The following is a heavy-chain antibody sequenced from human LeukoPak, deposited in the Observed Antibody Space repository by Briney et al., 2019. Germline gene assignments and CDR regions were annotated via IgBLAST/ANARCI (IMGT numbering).Heavy chain of an antibody. CDR1: GFTFSSYA. CDR2: ISYDGNSK. D-gene: IGHD6-13*01. V-gene: IGHV3-30-3*01. CDR3: AGYTTSRTKKYYFDY. J-gene: IGHJ4*02. Sequence: GGSLRLSCAASGFTFSSYAMHWVRQALGKGLEWVAVISYDGNSKYYADSVKGRFTISRDNSKNTLFLQLNSLRAEDTAVYYCAGYTTSRTKKYYFDYWGQGTLVTVSS.